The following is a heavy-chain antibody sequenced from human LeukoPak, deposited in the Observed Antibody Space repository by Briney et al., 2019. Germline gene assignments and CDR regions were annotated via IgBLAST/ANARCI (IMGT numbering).Heavy chain of an antibody. J-gene: IGHJ4*01. D-gene: IGHD6-13*01. CDR1: GFTFSSYA. Sequence: GRSLRLSCAASGFTFSSYAMHWVRQAPGKGLEWVAVISYDGSNKYYADSVKGRFTISRDNSKNTLYLQMNSLRAEDTAVYYCARVHSSSWSDYWGQGTLVTVSS. V-gene: IGHV3-30-3*01. CDR3: ARVHSSSWSDY. CDR2: ISYDGSNK.